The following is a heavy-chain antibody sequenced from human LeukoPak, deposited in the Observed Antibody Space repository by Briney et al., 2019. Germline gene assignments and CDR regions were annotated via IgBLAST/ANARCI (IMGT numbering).Heavy chain of an antibody. CDR2: ISSSGSTI. Sequence: GGSLRLSCAASGFTFSSYEMNWVRQAPGKGLEWVSYISSSGSTIYYADSVKGRFTISRDNAKNSLYLQMNSLRAEDTAVYYCARARSYYDYVWGSRSGLYFDYWGQGTLVTVSS. CDR1: GFTFSSYE. V-gene: IGHV3-48*03. J-gene: IGHJ4*02. CDR3: ARARSYYDYVWGSRSGLYFDY. D-gene: IGHD3-16*01.